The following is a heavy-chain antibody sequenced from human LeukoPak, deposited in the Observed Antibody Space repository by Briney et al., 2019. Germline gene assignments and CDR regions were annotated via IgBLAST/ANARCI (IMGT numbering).Heavy chain of an antibody. CDR3: AREMTTTDGFEYFDY. CDR1: GGSISSYY. V-gene: IGHV4-59*01. J-gene: IGHJ4*02. Sequence: SETLSLTCTVSGGSISSYYWNWIRQPPGKGLEWIGYIYYSGSTNYNPSLKSRATISVDTSKNQFSLKLSSVTAADTAIYYCAREMTTTDGFEYFDYWGQGTLVTVSS. D-gene: IGHD5-24*01. CDR2: IYYSGST.